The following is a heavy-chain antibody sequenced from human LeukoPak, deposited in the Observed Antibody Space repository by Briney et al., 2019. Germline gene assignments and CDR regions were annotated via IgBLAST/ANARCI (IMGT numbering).Heavy chain of an antibody. Sequence: PSETLSLTCTVSGGSISSYYWSWIRQPPGKGLEWIGYIYYSGSTNYNPSLKSRVTISVDTSKNQFSLKLSSVTAADTAVYYCARDRRGRDYYDPYYYYGMDVWGQGTTVTVSS. CDR3: ARDRRGRDYYDPYYYYGMDV. CDR1: GGSISSYY. CDR2: IYYSGST. V-gene: IGHV4-59*01. D-gene: IGHD3-22*01. J-gene: IGHJ6*02.